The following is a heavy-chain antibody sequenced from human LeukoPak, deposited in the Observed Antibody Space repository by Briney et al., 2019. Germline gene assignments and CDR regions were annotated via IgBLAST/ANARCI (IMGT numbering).Heavy chain of an antibody. J-gene: IGHJ5*02. CDR1: GGSISSGGYS. D-gene: IGHD2-15*01. V-gene: IGHV4-30-2*01. CDR3: ARGVAANPNWFDP. CDR2: IYQSGST. Sequence: SETLSLTCAVSGGSISSGGYSGRWIRQPPGRGLEWIVYIYQSGSTYYNPSLKSRVTISVDRSKNQFSLKLSSVTAADTAVYYCARGVAANPNWFDPWGQGTLVTVSS.